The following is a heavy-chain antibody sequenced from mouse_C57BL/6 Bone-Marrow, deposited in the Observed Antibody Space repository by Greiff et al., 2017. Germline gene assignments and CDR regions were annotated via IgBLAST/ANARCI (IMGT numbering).Heavy chain of an antibody. CDR1: GFTFSDYY. D-gene: IGHD2-3*01. Sequence: EVQLVESEGGLVQPGSSMKLSCTASGFTFSDYYMAWVRQVPEKGLEWVANINYDGSSTYYLDSLKSRFIISRDNAKNILYLQMSSLKSEDTATYYCARVYLPDYFDYWGQGTTLTVSS. V-gene: IGHV5-16*01. CDR3: ARVYLPDYFDY. J-gene: IGHJ2*01. CDR2: INYDGSST.